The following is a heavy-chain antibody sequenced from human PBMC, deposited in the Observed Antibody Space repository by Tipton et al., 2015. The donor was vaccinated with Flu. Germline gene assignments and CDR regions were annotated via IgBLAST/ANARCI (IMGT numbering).Heavy chain of an antibody. CDR1: GFTASSNY. CDR3: ARDLAYYDYIWGSYRYSDY. Sequence: SLRLSCAASGFTASSNYMSWVRQAPGKGLEWVSVIYSGGSTYYADSVKGRFTISRDNSKNTLYLQMNSLRAEDTAVYYCARDLAYYDYIWGSYRYSDYWGQGTLVTVSS. D-gene: IGHD3-16*02. CDR2: IYSGGST. V-gene: IGHV3-53*01. J-gene: IGHJ4*02.